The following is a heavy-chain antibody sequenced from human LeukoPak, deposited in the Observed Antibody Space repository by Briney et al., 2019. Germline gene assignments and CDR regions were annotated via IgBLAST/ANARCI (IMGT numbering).Heavy chain of an antibody. CDR3: ARLRMVWGVYYYYYMDV. D-gene: IGHD3-10*01. V-gene: IGHV4-59*12. CDR2: IYYSGST. J-gene: IGHJ6*03. Sequence: SETLSLTCIVSGGSISSYYWSWIRQPPGKGLEWIGHIYYSGSTNYNPSLKSRVTISVDTSKNQFSLKLSSVTAADTAVYYCARLRMVWGVYYYYYMDVWGKGTTVTVSS. CDR1: GGSISSYY.